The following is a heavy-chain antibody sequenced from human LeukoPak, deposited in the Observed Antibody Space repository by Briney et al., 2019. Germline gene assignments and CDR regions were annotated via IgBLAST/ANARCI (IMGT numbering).Heavy chain of an antibody. CDR3: ARDLPRIAVAGREYYFDY. CDR1: GFTFSSYW. CDR2: IKQDGSEK. D-gene: IGHD6-19*01. Sequence: PGGSLRLSCAASGFTFSSYWMSWVRQAPGKGLEWVANIKQDGSEKYYVDSVKGRFTISRDNAKNSLYLQMNSLRAEDTAVYYCARDLPRIAVAGREYYFDYWGQGTPVTVSS. V-gene: IGHV3-7*01. J-gene: IGHJ4*02.